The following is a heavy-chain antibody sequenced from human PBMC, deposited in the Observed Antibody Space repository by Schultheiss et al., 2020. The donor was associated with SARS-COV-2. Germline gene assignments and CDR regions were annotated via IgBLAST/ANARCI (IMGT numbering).Heavy chain of an antibody. CDR1: GGSISSYY. CDR3: AREGGWFDP. Sequence: SQTLSLTCTVSGGSISSYYWSWIRQPPGKGLEWIGYIYYSGSTNYNPSLKSRVTMSIDTSKNQFSLKLRSVTAADTAVYYCAREGGWFDPWGQGTLVTVSS. D-gene: IGHD3-16*01. J-gene: IGHJ5*02. V-gene: IGHV4-59*01. CDR2: IYYSGST.